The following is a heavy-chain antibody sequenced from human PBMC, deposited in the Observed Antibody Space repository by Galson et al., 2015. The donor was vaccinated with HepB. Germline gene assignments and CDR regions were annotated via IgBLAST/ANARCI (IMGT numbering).Heavy chain of an antibody. D-gene: IGHD5-12*01. CDR2: IKSKTDGGTT. CDR1: GFTFSNAW. CDR3: TTDSGIVATYAFDY. V-gene: IGHV3-15*01. J-gene: IGHJ4*02. Sequence: SLRLSCAASGFTFSNAWMNWVRQAPGKGLEWVGRIKSKTDGGTTDYAAPVKGRFTISRDDSKNTLYLQMNSLKTEDTAVYYCTTDSGIVATYAFDYWGQGTLVTVSS.